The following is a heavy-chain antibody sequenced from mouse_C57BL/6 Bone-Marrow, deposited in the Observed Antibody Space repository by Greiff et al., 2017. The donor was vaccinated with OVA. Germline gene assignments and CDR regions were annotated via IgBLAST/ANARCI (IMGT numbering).Heavy chain of an antibody. J-gene: IGHJ1*03. CDR3: ARQWDWYFDV. Sequence: QVHVKQPGAELVKPGASVKMSCKASGYTFTSYWITWVKQRPGQGLEWIGDIYPGSGSTNYNEKFKSKATLTVDTSSSTAYMQLSSLTSEDSAVYYCARQWDWYFDVWGTGTTVTVSS. D-gene: IGHD1-3*01. CDR1: GYTFTSYW. V-gene: IGHV1-55*01. CDR2: IYPGSGST.